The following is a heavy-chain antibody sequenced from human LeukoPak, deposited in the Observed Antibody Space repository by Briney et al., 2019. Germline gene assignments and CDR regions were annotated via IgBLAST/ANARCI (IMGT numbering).Heavy chain of an antibody. J-gene: IGHJ2*01. Sequence: SETLSLTCTVSGGSISSSSYYWGWIRQPPGKGLEWIGSIYYSGSTYYNPSLKSRVTISVDTSKNQFSLKLSSVTAADTAVYFCARHGWHAWYFDLWGRGTLVTVSS. D-gene: IGHD6-19*01. CDR2: IYYSGST. V-gene: IGHV4-39*01. CDR3: ARHGWHAWYFDL. CDR1: GGSISSSSYY.